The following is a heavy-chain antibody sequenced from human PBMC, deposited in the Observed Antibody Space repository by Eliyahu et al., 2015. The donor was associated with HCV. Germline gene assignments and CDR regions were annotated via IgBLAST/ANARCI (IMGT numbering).Heavy chain of an antibody. CDR2: ISYDGSNK. CDR1: GFPFSXYG. Sequence: QVQLVESGGGVVQPGRSLRLSXAASGFPFSXYGMHWVRQAPGKGLEWVAVISYDGSNKYYADSVKGRFTISRDNSKSTLYLQMNSLRAEDTAVYYCAKRNSGYSLIPPFDYWGQGTLVTVSS. V-gene: IGHV3-30*18. D-gene: IGHD5-18*01. CDR3: AKRNSGYSLIPPFDY. J-gene: IGHJ4*02.